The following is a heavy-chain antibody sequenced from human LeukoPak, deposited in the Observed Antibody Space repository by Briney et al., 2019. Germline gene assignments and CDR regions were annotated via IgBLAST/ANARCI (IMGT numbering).Heavy chain of an antibody. V-gene: IGHV3-7*01. CDR1: GFTFISYW. D-gene: IGHD3-22*01. Sequence: GGSLRLSCAASGFTFISYWMSWVRQAPGKGLEWVANIKQDGSEKYYVDSVKGRFTISRDNAKNSLYLQMNSLRAEDTAVYYCARDDITMIVVATWEFDYWGQGTLVTVSS. J-gene: IGHJ4*02. CDR2: IKQDGSEK. CDR3: ARDDITMIVVATWEFDY.